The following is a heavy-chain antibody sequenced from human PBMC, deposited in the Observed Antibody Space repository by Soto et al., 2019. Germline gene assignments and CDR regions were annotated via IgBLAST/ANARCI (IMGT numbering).Heavy chain of an antibody. Sequence: TLSLTCTVSGGSISSGGYYWSWIRQHPGKGLEWIGYIYYSGSTYYNPSLKSRVTMSVDTSRNQFSLRLSSVTAADTAVYYCARVTAAALTDYWGQGTLVTVSS. CDR3: ARVTAAALTDY. D-gene: IGHD6-13*01. CDR2: IYYSGST. CDR1: GGSISSGGYY. J-gene: IGHJ4*02. V-gene: IGHV4-31*03.